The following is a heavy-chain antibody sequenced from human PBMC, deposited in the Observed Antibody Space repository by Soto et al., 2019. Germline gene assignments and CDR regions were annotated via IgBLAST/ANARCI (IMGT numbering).Heavy chain of an antibody. Sequence: QVQLVQSGAEVKKPGASVKVSCKASGYTFTSYDINWVRQATGQGLEWMGWMNPNSGNTGYAQKFQGRVTMTRNTSIHTAYRELSSLRSEDTAVYYCARDAAAGNWFDPWGQGTLVTVSS. V-gene: IGHV1-8*01. CDR1: GYTFTSYD. D-gene: IGHD6-13*01. CDR2: MNPNSGNT. CDR3: ARDAAAGNWFDP. J-gene: IGHJ5*02.